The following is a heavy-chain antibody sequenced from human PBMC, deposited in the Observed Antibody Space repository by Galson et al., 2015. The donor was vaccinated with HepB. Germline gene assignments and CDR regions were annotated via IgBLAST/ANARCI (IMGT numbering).Heavy chain of an antibody. V-gene: IGHV3-48*02. CDR3: ARAIVGVTTFRWMGGQIDY. CDR2: ISSSSSTI. Sequence: LRLSCAASGFTFSSYSMNWVRQAPGKGLEWVSYISSSSSTIYYADSVKGRFTISRDNAKNSLYLQMNSLRDEDTAVYYCARAIVGVTTFRWMGGQIDYWGQGTLVTVSS. J-gene: IGHJ4*02. D-gene: IGHD4-17*01. CDR1: GFTFSSYS.